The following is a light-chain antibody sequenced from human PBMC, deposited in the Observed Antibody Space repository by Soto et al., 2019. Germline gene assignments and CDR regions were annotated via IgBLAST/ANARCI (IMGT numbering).Light chain of an antibody. CDR3: ETWDTNTRV. CDR1: SGHGRNI. CDR2: LEDSGNY. J-gene: IGLJ3*02. V-gene: IGLV4-60*02. Sequence: QPVLTQSSSASASLGSSVKVTCTLSSGHGRNIIAWHQQQPGKAPRYLMKLEDSGNYNKGSGVPDRFSGSSSGADRYFTISNLQFEDEADYYCETWDTNTRVFGGGTKVTVL.